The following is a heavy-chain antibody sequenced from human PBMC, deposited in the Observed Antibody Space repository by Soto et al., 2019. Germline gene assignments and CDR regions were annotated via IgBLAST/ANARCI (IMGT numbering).Heavy chain of an antibody. D-gene: IGHD5-18*01. CDR1: GGSISSSSYY. V-gene: IGHV4-39*01. CDR2: IYYSGST. CDR3: ARQGYSYGLSDY. Sequence: NPSETLSLTCTVSGGSISSSSYYWGWIRQPPGKGLEWIGSIYYSGSTYYNPSLKSRVTISVDTSKNQFSLKLSSVTAADTAVYYCARQGYSYGLSDYWGQGTLVTVSS. J-gene: IGHJ4*02.